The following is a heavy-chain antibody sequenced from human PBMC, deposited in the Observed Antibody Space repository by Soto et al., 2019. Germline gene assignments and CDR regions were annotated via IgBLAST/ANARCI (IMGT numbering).Heavy chain of an antibody. CDR1: GFTFSSYA. CDR2: ISYDGSNK. V-gene: IGHV3-30*04. D-gene: IGHD3-9*01. CDR3: VNRNYYDILTGHYGMDV. J-gene: IGHJ6*02. Sequence: GGSLRLSCAASGFTFSSYAMHWVRQAQGKGLEWVAVISYDGSNKYYADSVKGRFTISRDNSKNTLYLQMNSLRDEDTAVYYCVNRNYYDILTGHYGMDVWGQGTTVTVSS.